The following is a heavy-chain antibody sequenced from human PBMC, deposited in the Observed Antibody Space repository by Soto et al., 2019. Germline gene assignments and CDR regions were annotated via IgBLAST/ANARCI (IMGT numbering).Heavy chain of an antibody. V-gene: IGHV1-3*01. CDR1: GGTFSSYA. Sequence: ASVKVSCKASGGTFSSYAISWVRQAPGQGLEWMGWINAGNGNTKYSQKFQGRVTITRDTSASTAYMELSSLRSEDTAVYYCARDLAGIAAAGTGNYWGQGTLVTVSS. J-gene: IGHJ4*02. CDR3: ARDLAGIAAAGTGNY. D-gene: IGHD6-13*01. CDR2: INAGNGNT.